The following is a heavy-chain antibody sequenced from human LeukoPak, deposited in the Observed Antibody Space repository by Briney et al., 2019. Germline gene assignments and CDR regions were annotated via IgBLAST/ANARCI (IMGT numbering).Heavy chain of an antibody. J-gene: IGHJ5*02. CDR1: GFTFSSYG. Sequence: GGSLRLSCAASGFTFSSYGMHWVRQAPGKGLEWVAVIWYDGSNKYYADSVKGRFTISRDNSKNTLYLQMNSLRAEDTAVYYCAKKTLENWFDPWGQGTLVTVSS. CDR3: AKKTLENWFDP. CDR2: IWYDGSNK. D-gene: IGHD3-3*01. V-gene: IGHV3-33*06.